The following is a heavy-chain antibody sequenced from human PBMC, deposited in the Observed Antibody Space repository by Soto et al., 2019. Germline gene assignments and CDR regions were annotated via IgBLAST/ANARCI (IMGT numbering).Heavy chain of an antibody. CDR1: GCTFSSYA. V-gene: IGHV1-69*13. D-gene: IGHD2-2*02. CDR2: IIPIFGTA. Sequence: SVKVSCKASGCTFSSYAISWVRQAPGQGLEWMGGIIPIFGTANYAQKFQGRVTITADESTSTAYMELSSLRSEDTAVYYCAGYCSSTSCYTFYYGMDVWGQGTTVTVSS. CDR3: AGYCSSTSCYTFYYGMDV. J-gene: IGHJ6*02.